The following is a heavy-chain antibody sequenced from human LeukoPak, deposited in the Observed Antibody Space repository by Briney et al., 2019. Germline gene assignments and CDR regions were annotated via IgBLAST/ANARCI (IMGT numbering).Heavy chain of an antibody. CDR3: ARVYDILTGYYDY. J-gene: IGHJ4*02. V-gene: IGHV4-39*01. CDR1: GGSISSYY. D-gene: IGHD3-9*01. CDR2: IYYSGST. Sequence: PSETLSLTCTVSGGSISSYYWGWIRQPPGKGLEWIGSIYYSGSTYYNPSLRSRVTISVDTSKNQFSLKLSSVTAADTAVYYCARVYDILTGYYDYWGQGTLVTVSS.